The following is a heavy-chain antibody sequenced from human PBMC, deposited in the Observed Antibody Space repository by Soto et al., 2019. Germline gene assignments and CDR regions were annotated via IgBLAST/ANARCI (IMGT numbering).Heavy chain of an antibody. CDR1: GFTFSSYA. J-gene: IGHJ4*02. D-gene: IGHD6-13*01. CDR2: ISYDGSNK. CDR3: ARTNRGQQLKE. V-gene: IGHV3-30-3*01. Sequence: QVQLVESGGGVVQPGRSLRLSCAASGFTFSSYAMHWVRQAPGKGLEWVAVISYDGSNKYYADSVKGRFTISRDNSKNTLYLQMNSLRAEDTAVYYCARTNRGQQLKEWGQGTLVTVSS.